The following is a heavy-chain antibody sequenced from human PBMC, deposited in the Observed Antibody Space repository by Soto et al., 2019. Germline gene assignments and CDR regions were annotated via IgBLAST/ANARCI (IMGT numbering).Heavy chain of an antibody. D-gene: IGHD3-10*01. V-gene: IGHV4-30-2*01. CDR3: ARGPGLWFGEFPFYFDY. J-gene: IGHJ4*02. CDR2: IYHSGST. Sequence: ASETLSLTCAVSGGSISSGGYSWSWIRQPPGKGLEWIGYIYHSGSTYYNPSLKSRVTISVDRSKNQFSLKLSSVTAADTAVYYCARGPGLWFGEFPFYFDYWGQGTLVTVSS. CDR1: GGSISSGGYS.